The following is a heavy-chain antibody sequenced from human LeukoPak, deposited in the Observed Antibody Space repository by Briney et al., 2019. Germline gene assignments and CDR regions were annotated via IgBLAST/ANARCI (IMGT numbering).Heavy chain of an antibody. CDR3: ASNGGNSGIFLQLDY. D-gene: IGHD7-27*01. J-gene: IGHJ4*02. CDR1: GFTIGTNY. V-gene: IGHV3-66*02. Sequence: GGSLRLSCAASGFTIGTNYQSWVRQAPGKGLEWVSVIYSGGNTYSSDSVKGRFTISRDNSKNTLYLQMNSLRVEDTAVYYCASNGGNSGIFLQLDYWGQGTLVTVSS. CDR2: IYSGGNT.